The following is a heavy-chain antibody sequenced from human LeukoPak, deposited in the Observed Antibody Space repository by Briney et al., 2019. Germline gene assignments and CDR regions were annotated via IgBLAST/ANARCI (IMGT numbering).Heavy chain of an antibody. CDR2: VNGRGATT. CDR3: AKAPATGEGYYFYYMDV. CDR1: GFTFSDYA. V-gene: IGHV3-23*01. D-gene: IGHD7-27*01. J-gene: IGHJ6*03. Sequence: GSLRLSCAASGFASGFTFSDYAVSWVRQAPGKGPEWVASVNGRGATTYYADSVRGRFTISRDNSKNTLYLQMISLGADDTAVYFCAKAPATGEGYYFYYMDVWGKGTTVTVSS.